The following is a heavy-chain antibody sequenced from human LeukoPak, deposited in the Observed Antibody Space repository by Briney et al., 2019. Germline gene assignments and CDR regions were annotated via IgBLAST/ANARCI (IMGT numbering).Heavy chain of an antibody. CDR2: IWYDGSNK. CDR1: GFIFSTYG. J-gene: IGHJ4*02. CDR3: ARDDYGFDY. Sequence: GGSLRLSCAASGFIFSTYGMHWVRQAPGKGLEWVAVIWYDGSNKYYADSVKGRFTISRDNSKNTLYLQMDSLRAEDTAVYYCARDDYGFDYSGQGTLVTVSS. D-gene: IGHD4-17*01. V-gene: IGHV3-33*01.